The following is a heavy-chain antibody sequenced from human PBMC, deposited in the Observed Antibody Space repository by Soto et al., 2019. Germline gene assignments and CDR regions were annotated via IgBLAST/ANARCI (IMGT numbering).Heavy chain of an antibody. Sequence: SQTLSLTCAIPGDSISESSFSWNWIRQSPSRGREWPGRTNYGSMWSYAYSESVKGRISISAGTSKNQFSLHLKSVTAEDTAVYYCAKARGATTRKAHYYFDYWGQGTLVTVSS. CDR2: TNYGSMWSY. CDR1: GDSISESSFS. V-gene: IGHV6-1*01. J-gene: IGHJ4*02. D-gene: IGHD1-26*01. CDR3: AKARGATTRKAHYYFDY.